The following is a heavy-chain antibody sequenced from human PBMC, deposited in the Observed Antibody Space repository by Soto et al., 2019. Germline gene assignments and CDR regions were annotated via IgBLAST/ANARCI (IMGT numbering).Heavy chain of an antibody. CDR2: IIPILGIA. J-gene: IGHJ5*02. D-gene: IGHD4-4*01. Sequence: ASVKVSCKASGGTFSSYTISWVRQAPGQGLEWMGRIIPILGIANYAQKFQGRVTITADKSTSTAYMELSSLRSEDTAVYYCATEIGGEDDYSGNWFDPWGQGTLVTVSS. CDR1: GGTFSSYT. V-gene: IGHV1-69*02. CDR3: ATEIGGEDDYSGNWFDP.